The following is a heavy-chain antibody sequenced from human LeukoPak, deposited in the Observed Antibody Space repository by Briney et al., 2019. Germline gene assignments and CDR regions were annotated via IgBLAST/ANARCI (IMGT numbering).Heavy chain of an antibody. D-gene: IGHD3-22*01. J-gene: IGHJ4*02. CDR2: ISTGSSYI. Sequence: PGGSLRLSCAASGYSFSTYSMNWVRQAPGKGLEWVSFISTGSSYIYYADSVKGRFTISRDNAKKSLYLQMNSLRAEDTAVYFCARSFYDSSGYRNFDYWGQGTLVTVSS. V-gene: IGHV3-21*01. CDR1: GYSFSTYS. CDR3: ARSFYDSSGYRNFDY.